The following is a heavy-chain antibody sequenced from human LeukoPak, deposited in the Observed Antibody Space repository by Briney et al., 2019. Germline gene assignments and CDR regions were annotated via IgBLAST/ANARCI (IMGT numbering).Heavy chain of an antibody. CDR2: IDNAGSIT. J-gene: IGHJ3*02. Sequence: GGSLRLSCAASGFTFSNYWIHWVRQAPGKGLVWVSRIDNAGSITTYAGSVKGRFTISRDNAKNTLYLQMNSLRAEDTAVYYCARAVAGTNALDIWGQGTLVTVSS. CDR1: GFTFSNYW. V-gene: IGHV3-74*01. D-gene: IGHD6-19*01. CDR3: ARAVAGTNALDI.